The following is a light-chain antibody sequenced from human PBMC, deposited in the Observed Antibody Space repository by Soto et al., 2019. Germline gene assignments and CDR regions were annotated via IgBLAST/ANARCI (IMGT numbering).Light chain of an antibody. CDR1: SSDVGGYNY. CDR2: EVS. CDR3: SSYTSSRTTNV. Sequence: SALTKPASVSGSPGQSITISCTGTSSDVGGYNYVSWYQQHPGKAPKLMIYEVSNRPSGVSNLFSGSKSGNTASLTISGLQADDEADYYCSSYTSSRTTNVFGTGTKLTVL. V-gene: IGLV2-14*01. J-gene: IGLJ1*01.